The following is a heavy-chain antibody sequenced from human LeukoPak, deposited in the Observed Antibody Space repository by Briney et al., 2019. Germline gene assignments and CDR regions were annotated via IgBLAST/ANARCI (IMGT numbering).Heavy chain of an antibody. CDR3: AKLMITFGGVIVGNAIDI. CDR2: VSCSGSST. D-gene: IGHD3-16*02. V-gene: IGHV3-23*01. CDR1: GFTFSTYA. Sequence: GGSLRLSCAASGFTFSTYAMSWVRQAPGKGLEWVAAVSCSGSSTYYADSVKGRFTISRDNSKNTLYLQMNSLRAEDTAVYYCAKLMITFGGVIVGNAIDIWGQGTMVTVSS. J-gene: IGHJ3*02.